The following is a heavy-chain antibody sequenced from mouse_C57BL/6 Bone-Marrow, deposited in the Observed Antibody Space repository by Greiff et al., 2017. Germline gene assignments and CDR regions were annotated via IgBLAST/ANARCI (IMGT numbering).Heavy chain of an antibody. Sequence: VQLQQSGAELVKPGASVKMSCKASGYTFTSYWITWVKQRPGQGLEWIGDIYPGSGSTNYNEKFKSKATLTVDTSSSTAYMQLSSLTSEDSAVYYCARSTYYDYDGDFDYWGQGTTLTVSS. D-gene: IGHD2-4*01. CDR2: IYPGSGST. CDR3: ARSTYYDYDGDFDY. V-gene: IGHV1-55*01. CDR1: GYTFTSYW. J-gene: IGHJ2*01.